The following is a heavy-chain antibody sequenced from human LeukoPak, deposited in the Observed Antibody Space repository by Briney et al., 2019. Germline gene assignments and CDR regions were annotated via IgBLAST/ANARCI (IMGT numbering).Heavy chain of an antibody. D-gene: IGHD3-10*01. CDR2: ISPDGSST. CDR3: AKERGGITMVRGVNNWFDP. V-gene: IGHV3-11*01. Sequence: GGSLRLSCAATGFIFSDYYINWIRQAPGKGLEWVAYISPDGSSTFYADSVKGRFTISRDNSKNTLYLQMNSLRAEDTAVYYCAKERGGITMVRGVNNWFDPWGQGTLVTVSS. CDR1: GFIFSDYY. J-gene: IGHJ5*02.